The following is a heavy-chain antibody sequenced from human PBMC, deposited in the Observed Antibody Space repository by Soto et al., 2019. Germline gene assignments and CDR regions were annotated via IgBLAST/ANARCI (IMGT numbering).Heavy chain of an antibody. D-gene: IGHD3-9*01. V-gene: IGHV4-31*03. CDR1: GGSISSGGYY. CDR2: IYYSGST. Sequence: SETLSLTCTVSGGSISSGGYYWSWIRQHPGKGLEWIGYIYYSGSTYYNPSLKSRVTISVDTSKNQFSLKLSSVTAADTAVYYCARGEEYYDILTGYYNGYAFDIWGQGTMVTVSS. CDR3: ARGEEYYDILTGYYNGYAFDI. J-gene: IGHJ3*02.